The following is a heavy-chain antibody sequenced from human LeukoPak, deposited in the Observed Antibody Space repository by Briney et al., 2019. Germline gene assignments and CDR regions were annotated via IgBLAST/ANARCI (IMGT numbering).Heavy chain of an antibody. J-gene: IGHJ4*02. CDR1: GFTFSNYA. CDR2: IRYDGSNK. CDR3: AKAIHSSSSGVVDY. D-gene: IGHD6-6*01. Sequence: GGSLRLSCAASGFTFSNYAMHWVRQAPGKGLEWVTFIRYDGSNKYYAESVKGRFTISRDNSKNTLYLQMNSLRAEDTAVYYCAKAIHSSSSGVVDYWGQGALVTVSS. V-gene: IGHV3-30*02.